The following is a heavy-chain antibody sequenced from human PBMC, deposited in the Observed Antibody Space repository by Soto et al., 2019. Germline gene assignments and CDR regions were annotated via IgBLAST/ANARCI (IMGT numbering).Heavy chain of an antibody. CDR3: ARHALYYGTNYGMDV. D-gene: IGHD3-10*01. J-gene: IGHJ6*02. CDR2: IYYSGST. CDR1: GGSISSSSYY. Sequence: QLQLQESGPGLVKPSETLSLTCTVSGGSISSSSYYWGWIRQPPGKGLEWIGSIYYSGSTYYNPSLKSRVTISVDTSKNQFSLKLSSVTAADTAVYYCARHALYYGTNYGMDVWGQGTTVTVSS. V-gene: IGHV4-39*01.